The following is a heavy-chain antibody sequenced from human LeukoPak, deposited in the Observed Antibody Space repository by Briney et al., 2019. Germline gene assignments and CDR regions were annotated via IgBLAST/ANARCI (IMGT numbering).Heavy chain of an antibody. V-gene: IGHV3-21*01. D-gene: IGHD6-19*01. J-gene: IGHJ4*02. CDR3: ARDLDPSLYSSGWYWDY. Sequence: PGGSLRLSCAASGFTFSTFAMIWVRQAPGKGLEWVSSISSSSSYIYYADSVKGRFTISRDNAKNSLYLQMNSLRAEDTAVYYCARDLDPSLYSSGWYWDYWGQGTLVTVSS. CDR1: GFTFSTFA. CDR2: ISSSSSYI.